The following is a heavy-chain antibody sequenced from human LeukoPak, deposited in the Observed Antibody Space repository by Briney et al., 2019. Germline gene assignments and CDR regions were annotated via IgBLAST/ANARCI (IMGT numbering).Heavy chain of an antibody. J-gene: IGHJ4*02. CDR1: GFTFSSSA. CDR3: AKGGPQFFDY. CDR2: ISGSGGST. D-gene: IGHD5-24*01. Sequence: PGGSLRLSCVVSGFTFSSSAMSWVRQAPGKGLEWVSTISGSGGSTYSTDSVKGRFTISRDNSKSTLYLQMNSLRVEDTAIYYCAKGGPQFFDYWGQGTLVTVSS. V-gene: IGHV3-23*01.